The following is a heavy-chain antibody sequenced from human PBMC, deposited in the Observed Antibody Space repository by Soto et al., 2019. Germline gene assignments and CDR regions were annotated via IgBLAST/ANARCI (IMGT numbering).Heavy chain of an antibody. V-gene: IGHV3-33*01. Sequence: QVQLVESGGGVVQPGRSLRLSCAASGFTFSSYGMHWVRQAPGKGLEWVAVIWYDGSNKYYADSVKGRFTISRDNSKNTLYLQMNSLRAEDTAVYYCARDGRTMVRGVITHYYYYGMDVWGQGTTVTVSS. CDR2: IWYDGSNK. J-gene: IGHJ6*02. CDR3: ARDGRTMVRGVITHYYYYGMDV. CDR1: GFTFSSYG. D-gene: IGHD3-10*01.